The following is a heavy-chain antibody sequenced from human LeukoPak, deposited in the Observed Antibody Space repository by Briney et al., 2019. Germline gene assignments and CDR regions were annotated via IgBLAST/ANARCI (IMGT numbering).Heavy chain of an antibody. CDR1: GFTFSSYS. CDR2: ISTGSSII. J-gene: IGHJ4*02. Sequence: GGSLRLSCAASGFTFSSYSMNWVRQAPGKGLEWVSYISTGSSIINYADSVKGRFTISRDNAKNSLYLQMNSLRAEDTAVYYCAKIAETSGIYGQGYDYWGQGTLVTVSS. V-gene: IGHV3-48*01. D-gene: IGHD1-26*01. CDR3: AKIAETSGIYGQGYDY.